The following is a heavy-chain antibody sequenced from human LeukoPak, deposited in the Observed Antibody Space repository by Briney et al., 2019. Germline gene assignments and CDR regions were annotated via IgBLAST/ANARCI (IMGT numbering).Heavy chain of an antibody. V-gene: IGHV5-51*01. CDR3: ARSAGSSSSWEFDY. Sequence: GESLKISCKGSGNSFTSYWIGWVRQMPGKGLEWMGIIYFGDSHTRYSPSFQGQVTISADKSISTAYLQWSSLKASDTAIYYCARSAGSSSSWEFDYWGQGTLVTVSS. CDR1: GNSFTSYW. J-gene: IGHJ4*02. CDR2: IYFGDSHT. D-gene: IGHD6-13*01.